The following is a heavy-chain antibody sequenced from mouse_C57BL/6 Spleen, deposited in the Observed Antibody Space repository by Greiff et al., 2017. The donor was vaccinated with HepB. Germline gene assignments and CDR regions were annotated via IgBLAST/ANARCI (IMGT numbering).Heavy chain of an antibody. CDR1: GFTFSDYG. CDR3: ARQGIYFDY. J-gene: IGHJ2*01. Sequence: EVKLVESGGGLVKPGGSLKLSCAASGFTFSDYGMHWVRQAPEKGLEWVAYISSGSGTIYYADTVKGRFTISRDNAKNTLFLQMTSLRSEDTAMYYCARQGIYFDYWGQGTTLTVSS. CDR2: ISSGSGTI. V-gene: IGHV5-17*01.